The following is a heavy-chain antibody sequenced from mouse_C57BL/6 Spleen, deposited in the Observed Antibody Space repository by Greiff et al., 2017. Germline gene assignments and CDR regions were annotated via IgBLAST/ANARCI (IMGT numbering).Heavy chain of an antibody. J-gene: IGHJ1*03. CDR2: ILPGSGST. D-gene: IGHD1-1*01. Sequence: QVQLKESGAELMKPGASVKLSCKATGYTFPGYWLEWVKQRPGHGLEWIGEILPGSGSTNYNEQFKGKATFTADTSSNTAYMQLSSLTTEDSAIYDCARHTAYYGGYFDVWGTGTTVTVSS. CDR3: ARHTAYYGGYFDV. V-gene: IGHV1-9*01. CDR1: GYTFPGYW.